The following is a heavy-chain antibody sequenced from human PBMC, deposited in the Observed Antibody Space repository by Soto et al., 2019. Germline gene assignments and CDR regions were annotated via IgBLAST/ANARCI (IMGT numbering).Heavy chain of an antibody. Sequence: EVQLVESGGGLIQPGGSLKLSCAASGFTVGNNYMSWVRQAPGKGLEWVSLIYSTGTTKYADSVKGRFTVSRDNVKNTLYLQMNSLKAADTAVYYSAKDGRGSWSHYNSVGHWGQATLVTVSS. CDR2: IYSTGTT. CDR1: GFTVGNNY. V-gene: IGHV3-53*01. J-gene: IGHJ4*02. D-gene: IGHD3-10*01. CDR3: AKDGRGSWSHYNSVGH.